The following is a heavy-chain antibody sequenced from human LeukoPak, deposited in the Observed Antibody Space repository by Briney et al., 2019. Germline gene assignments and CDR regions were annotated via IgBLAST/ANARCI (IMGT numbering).Heavy chain of an antibody. Sequence: TGGSLRLSCAASGFTFSSYAMSWVRQAPGKGLEWVSAISGSGGSTYYADSVKGRFTISRDNSKNTLYLQMNSLRAEDTAVYYCAIAHRTTVTTPFDYWGQGTLVTVSS. CDR2: ISGSGGST. CDR1: GFTFSSYA. V-gene: IGHV3-23*01. CDR3: AIAHRTTVTTPFDY. J-gene: IGHJ4*02. D-gene: IGHD4-17*01.